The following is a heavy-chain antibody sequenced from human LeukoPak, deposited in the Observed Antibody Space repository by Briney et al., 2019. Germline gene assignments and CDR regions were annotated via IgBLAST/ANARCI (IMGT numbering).Heavy chain of an antibody. V-gene: IGHV1-3*04. J-gene: IGHJ6*02. Sequence: ASVKVSCKASGYTFTSYAMHWVRQAPGQRLEWMGWINTGNGNTKYSQKFQGRVTITRDTSASTAYMELSSLRSEDTAVYYCARNWVGYYGSGSPVIYYGMDVWGRGTTVTVSS. CDR1: GYTFTSYA. D-gene: IGHD3-10*01. CDR3: ARNWVGYYGSGSPVIYYGMDV. CDR2: INTGNGNT.